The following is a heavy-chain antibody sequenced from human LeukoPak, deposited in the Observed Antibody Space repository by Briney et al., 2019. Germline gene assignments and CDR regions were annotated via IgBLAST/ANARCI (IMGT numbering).Heavy chain of an antibody. CDR1: GLTFSSYW. V-gene: IGHV3-7*02. D-gene: IGHD2-8*02. J-gene: IGHJ4*02. Sequence: GGSQRLSCAPSGLTFSSYWMSWVRHAPGKGLEWVSNIKQDGSEKYYVDSVKGRFTISRDNAKYTLYLETNSLRAEDTAVYYCVRAGLTGGLDYWGQGTLVTVST. CDR3: VRAGLTGGLDY. CDR2: IKQDGSEK.